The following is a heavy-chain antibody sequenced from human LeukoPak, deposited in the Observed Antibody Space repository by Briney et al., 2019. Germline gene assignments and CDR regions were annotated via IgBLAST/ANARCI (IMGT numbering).Heavy chain of an antibody. CDR3: AKRGVVIRVFLVGFHKEAYYFDS. CDR1: GITPSNSG. D-gene: IGHD3-10*01. Sequence: GFLRLPCSVSGITPSNSGMSWVRQAPGKGLEWVAGFSGSGGGKNFADSVQGRFTISRDNPKNTLYLQMNSLRAEDTAVYFCAKRGVVIRVFLVGFHKEAYYFDSWGQGALVTVSS. J-gene: IGHJ4*02. CDR2: FSGSGGGK. V-gene: IGHV3-23*01.